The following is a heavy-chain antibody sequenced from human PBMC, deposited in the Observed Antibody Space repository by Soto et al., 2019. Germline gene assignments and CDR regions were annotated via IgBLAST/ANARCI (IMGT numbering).Heavy chain of an antibody. Sequence: GTSVKLSCEACGGRFRSYAISWVRQAPRQGLEWMGGIIPIFGTANYAQKFQGRVTITADESTSTAYMELSSLRSEDTAVYYCASGGAMVTYYYGMDVWGQGTTVTVSS. CDR3: ASGGAMVTYYYGMDV. J-gene: IGHJ6*02. CDR1: GGRFRSYA. CDR2: IIPIFGTA. V-gene: IGHV1-69*13. D-gene: IGHD5-18*01.